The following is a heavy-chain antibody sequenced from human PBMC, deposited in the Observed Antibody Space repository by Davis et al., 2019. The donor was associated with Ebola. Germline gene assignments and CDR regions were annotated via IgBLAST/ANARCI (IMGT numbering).Heavy chain of an antibody. CDR1: GFTFSSYW. J-gene: IGHJ4*02. D-gene: IGHD2-2*01. V-gene: IGHV3-74*01. CDR2: INTDGSFT. CDR3: ARSSYQPDW. Sequence: GESLKISCAASGFTFSSYWMHWVRQTPGKGLVWVSRINTDGSFTDYADSVKGRFTISRDNARNPVSLQMNSLRAEDTALYYCARSSYQPDWWGQGTLVTVSS.